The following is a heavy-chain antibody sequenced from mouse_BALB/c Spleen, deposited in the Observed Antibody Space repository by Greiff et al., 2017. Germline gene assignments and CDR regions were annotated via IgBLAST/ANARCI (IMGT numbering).Heavy chain of an antibody. Sequence: EVQLVESGPELVKPGASVKMSCKASGYTFTSYVMHWVKQKPGQGLEWIGYINPYNDGTKYNEKFKGKATLTSDKSSSTAYMELSSLTSEDSAVYYCARFRVITTWDYWGQGTTLTVSS. CDR2: INPYNDGT. V-gene: IGHV1-14*01. CDR3: ARFRVITTWDY. CDR1: GYTFTSYV. D-gene: IGHD2-4*01. J-gene: IGHJ2*01.